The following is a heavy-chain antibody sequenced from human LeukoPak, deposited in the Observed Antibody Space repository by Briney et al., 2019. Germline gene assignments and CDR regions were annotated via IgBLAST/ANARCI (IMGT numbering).Heavy chain of an antibody. J-gene: IGHJ4*02. CDR2: INHSGST. CDR3: ARANYYDSSGYYAN. CDR1: GGTFSGYY. D-gene: IGHD3-22*01. Sequence: SETLSVTCAVYGGTFSGYYWSWIRQPPGKRLEWIGEINHSGSTNYNPSLKSRVTISVDTSKNQFSLKLSSVTAADTAVYYCARANYYDSSGYYANWGQGTLVTVSS. V-gene: IGHV4-34*01.